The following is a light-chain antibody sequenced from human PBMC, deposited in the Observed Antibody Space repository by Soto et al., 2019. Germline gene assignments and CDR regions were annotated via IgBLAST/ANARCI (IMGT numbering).Light chain of an antibody. CDR1: QSFSSSQ. V-gene: IGKV3-20*01. CDR3: QVYGNLPPWT. J-gene: IGKJ1*01. CDR2: DAS. Sequence: EIVLTQSPGTLSLSPGERATLSCRASQSFSSSQLAWYQQKPGQAPSLLVYDASTRATGIPARCSGSGSGTDFTLTISRLEPEDFAVYHCQVYGNLPPWTFGQGTKVEIK.